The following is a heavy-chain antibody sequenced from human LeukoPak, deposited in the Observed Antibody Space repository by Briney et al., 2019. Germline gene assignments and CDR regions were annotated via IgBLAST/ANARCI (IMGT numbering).Heavy chain of an antibody. V-gene: IGHV3-7*01. Sequence: GGSLRLSCAASGFTFSSHRMSWVRQAPGKGLEWVASIKKDGSEKYYVDSVKGRFTISRDNAKTSLYLQMNSLGAEDTAVYYCAELGITMIGGVWGKGTTVTISS. D-gene: IGHD3-10*02. CDR2: IKKDGSEK. CDR1: GFTFSSHR. CDR3: AELGITMIGGV. J-gene: IGHJ6*04.